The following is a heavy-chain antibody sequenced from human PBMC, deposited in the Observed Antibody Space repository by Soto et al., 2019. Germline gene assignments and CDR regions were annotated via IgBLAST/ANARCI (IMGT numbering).Heavy chain of an antibody. CDR2: VSSAGST. Sequence: PGGSLRLSYAASGFTFSTYAMSWVRQAPGKGLQWVSAVSSAGSTYHADSVKGRFTISRDNSKNTLYLQMNSLRAEDTAVYYCATDSILEATGLFDYWGQGTLVTVSS. CDR1: GFTFSTYA. J-gene: IGHJ4*02. V-gene: IGHV3-23*01. D-gene: IGHD1-1*01. CDR3: ATDSILEATGLFDY.